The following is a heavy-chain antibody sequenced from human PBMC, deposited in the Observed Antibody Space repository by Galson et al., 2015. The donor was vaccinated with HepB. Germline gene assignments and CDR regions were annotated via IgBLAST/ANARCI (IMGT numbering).Heavy chain of an antibody. J-gene: IGHJ5*02. CDR3: ARLGTPDNADMWFDP. CDR1: GFTFTSYW. D-gene: IGHD2-2*01. Sequence: SLRLSCAASGFTFTSYWMNWVRQAPGKGLEWVASINQDGSGKYYLDSVKGRFTVSRDNAMNSLFLQLNSLRAEDTAVYYCARLGTPDNADMWFDPWGQGTLVTVSS. V-gene: IGHV3-7*03. CDR2: INQDGSGK.